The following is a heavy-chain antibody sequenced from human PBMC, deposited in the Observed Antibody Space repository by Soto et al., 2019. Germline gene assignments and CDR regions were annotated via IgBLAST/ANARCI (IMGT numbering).Heavy chain of an antibody. CDR1: GGSIGGSNYF. J-gene: IGHJ6*02. V-gene: IGHV4-39*01. CDR3: RRPRVGVRGVTPMDV. Sequence: PSETLSLTCTVSGGSIGGSNYFWGWIRQSPGTGLEWLGTIYSSGSTYYNPSLKSRITMSLDTSKNQFSLNLGSVTAAHTAVYYCRRPRVGVRGVTPMDVWGPGTTVTVSS. D-gene: IGHD3-10*01. CDR2: IYSSGST.